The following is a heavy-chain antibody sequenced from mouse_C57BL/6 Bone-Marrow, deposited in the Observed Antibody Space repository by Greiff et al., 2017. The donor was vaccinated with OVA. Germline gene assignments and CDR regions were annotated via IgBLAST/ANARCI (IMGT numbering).Heavy chain of an antibody. D-gene: IGHD1-1*01. CDR1: GYTFTSYW. V-gene: IGHV1-50*01. Sequence: QVHVKQPGAELVKPGASVKLSCKASGYTFTSYWMQWVKQRPGQGLEWIGEIDPSDSYTNYNQKFKGKATLTVDTSSSTAYMQLSSLTSEDSAVYYCARSGSGYWGQGTTLTVSS. CDR3: ARSGSGY. J-gene: IGHJ2*01. CDR2: IDPSDSYT.